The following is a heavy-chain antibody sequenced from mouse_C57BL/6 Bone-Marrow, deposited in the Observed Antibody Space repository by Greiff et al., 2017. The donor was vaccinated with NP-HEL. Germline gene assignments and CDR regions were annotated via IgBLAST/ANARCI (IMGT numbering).Heavy chain of an antibody. CDR3: ARRYLALYYAMDY. J-gene: IGHJ4*01. CDR2: INPSSGDT. CDR1: GYTFTSYW. Sequence: QVQLQQSGAELAKPGASVKLSCKASGYTFTSYWMHWVKQRPGRGLEWIGYINPSSGDTKYNQKFKDKATLPAEKSSSTAYMQLSSLTYEDSAVYDSARRYLALYYAMDYWGQGTSVTVSS. V-gene: IGHV1-7*01. D-gene: IGHD2-14*01.